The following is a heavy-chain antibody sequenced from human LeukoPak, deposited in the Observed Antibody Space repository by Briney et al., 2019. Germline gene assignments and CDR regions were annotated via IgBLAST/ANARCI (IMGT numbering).Heavy chain of an antibody. V-gene: IGHV4-61*01. CDR3: ARHRGSLSVPFDY. CDR2: IYYSGST. Sequence: PSETLSLTCTVSGDSVSSGSHYWSWIRQPPGKGLEWIGYIYYSGSTNYNPSLKSRVTISIDTSKNQFSLKLSSVTAADTAVYYCARHRGSLSVPFDYWGRGTLVTVSS. J-gene: IGHJ4*02. CDR1: GDSVSSGSHY. D-gene: IGHD1-26*01.